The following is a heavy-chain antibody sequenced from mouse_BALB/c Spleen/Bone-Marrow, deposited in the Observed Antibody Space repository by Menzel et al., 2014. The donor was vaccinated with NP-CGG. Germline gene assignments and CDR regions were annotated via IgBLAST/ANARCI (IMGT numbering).Heavy chain of an antibody. CDR3: ARTTYYAMDY. V-gene: IGHV5-17*02. Sequence: DVQLQESGGGLVQPGGSRKLSCAASGFTFSSFGMHWVRQAPEKGLEWVAYISSGSSTTYYADTVKGRFTISRDNPKNTLFLQMTSLRSEDTAMYYCARTTYYAMDYWGQGTSVTVSS. J-gene: IGHJ4*01. D-gene: IGHD2-12*01. CDR2: ISSGSSTT. CDR1: GFTFSSFG.